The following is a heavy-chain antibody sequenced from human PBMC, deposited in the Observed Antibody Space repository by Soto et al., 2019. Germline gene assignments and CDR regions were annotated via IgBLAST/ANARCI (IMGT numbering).Heavy chain of an antibody. D-gene: IGHD3-16*02. J-gene: IGHJ4*02. Sequence: GASLKISCKGSGYSFTSYWIGWVRQMPGKGLEWMGIIYPGDSDTRYSPSFQGQVTISADKSISTAYLQWSSLKASDTAMYYCATQGGVSYDYGWGSCRPYCFDYWGQGNLVTVSS. CDR1: GYSFTSYW. V-gene: IGHV5-51*01. CDR3: ATQGGVSYDYGWGSCRPYCFDY. CDR2: IYPGDSDT.